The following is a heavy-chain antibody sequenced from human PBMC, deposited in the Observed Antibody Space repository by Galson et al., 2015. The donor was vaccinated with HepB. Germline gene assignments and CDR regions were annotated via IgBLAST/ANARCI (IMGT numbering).Heavy chain of an antibody. CDR2: ISAYNGNT. Sequence: QSGAEVKKPGESLKISCKASGYTFTSYGISWVRQAPGQGLEWMGWISAYNGNTNYAQKLQGRVTMTTDTSTSTAYMELRSLRSDDTAVYYCARSDYGDYYYYFDHWGQGTLVTVSS. CDR3: ARSDYGDYYYYFDH. D-gene: IGHD4-17*01. J-gene: IGHJ4*02. CDR1: GYTFTSYG. V-gene: IGHV1-18*04.